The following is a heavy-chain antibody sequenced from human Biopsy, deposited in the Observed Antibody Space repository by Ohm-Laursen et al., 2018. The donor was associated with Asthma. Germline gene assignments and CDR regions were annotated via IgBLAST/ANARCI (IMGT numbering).Heavy chain of an antibody. Sequence: LRLSCSASGFTFKAYGIHWVRQAPGKGLEWVAVISNDGKNEYYGDSVKGRFTISRDKSKSTLYLQLSSLRAEDTAVYFCAREPIKATYFYGMDVWGQGTTVTVSS. CDR3: AREPIKATYFYGMDV. V-gene: IGHV3-30*03. CDR1: GFTFKAYG. CDR2: ISNDGKNE. J-gene: IGHJ6*02. D-gene: IGHD3-9*01.